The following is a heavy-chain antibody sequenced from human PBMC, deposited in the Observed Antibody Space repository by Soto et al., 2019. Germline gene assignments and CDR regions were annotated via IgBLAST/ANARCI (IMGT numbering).Heavy chain of an antibody. CDR1: GGSISSYY. J-gene: IGHJ4*02. CDR3: ARRYSSGFDY. D-gene: IGHD6-19*01. Sequence: SETLSLTCTVSGGSISSYYRSWIRQPPGKGLEWIGYIYYSGSTNYNPSLKSRVTISVDTSKNQFSLKLSSVTAADTDVYYCARRYSSGFDYWGQGTLVTVSS. CDR2: IYYSGST. V-gene: IGHV4-59*01.